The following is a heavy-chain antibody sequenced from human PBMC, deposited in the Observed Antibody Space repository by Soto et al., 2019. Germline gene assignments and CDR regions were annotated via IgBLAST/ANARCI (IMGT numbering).Heavy chain of an antibody. CDR3: AKNRRRVTTSWHFYY. D-gene: IGHD4-17*01. J-gene: IGHJ4*02. CDR1: GFTFSGYA. V-gene: IGHV3-23*01. Sequence: EVQLLESGGALVQPGRSLRLSCAASGFTFSGYAMSWVRQAPGKGLEWVSVLHGDGNSAYYADSVKGRFTISRDNSKNTLYLQMSSLRGEDTAVYYCAKNRRRVTTSWHFYYWRQGNIVTVSS. CDR2: LHGDGNSA.